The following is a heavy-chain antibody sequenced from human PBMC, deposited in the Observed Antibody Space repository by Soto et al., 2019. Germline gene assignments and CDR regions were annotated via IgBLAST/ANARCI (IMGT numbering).Heavy chain of an antibody. J-gene: IGHJ6*02. CDR3: TTLLGEGEFLRFFDWLYSRYGMDF. D-gene: IGHD3-9*01. CDR1: GFTFSNAW. CDR2: IKSKTDGGTT. V-gene: IGHV3-15*07. Sequence: GGSLRLSCAASGFTFSNAWMNWVRQAPGKGLEWVGRIKSKTDGGTTDYAAPVKGRFTISRDDSKNTLYLQMNSLKTEDTAVYYCTTLLGEGEFLRFFDWLYSRYGMDFWGQGTTVTVSS.